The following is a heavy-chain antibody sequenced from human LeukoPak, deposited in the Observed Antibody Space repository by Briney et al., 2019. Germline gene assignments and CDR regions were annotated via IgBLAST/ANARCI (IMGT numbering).Heavy chain of an antibody. CDR2: ISSSGSTI. CDR1: GFAFRTYE. J-gene: IGHJ4*02. D-gene: IGHD3-16*02. V-gene: IGHV3-48*03. CDR3: ARESRAGYDYVWESYRYTGLDY. Sequence: GGSLRLSCAASGFAFRTYEVNWVRQAPGKGLEWVSYISSSGSTIYYADSVKGRFTISRDNAKNSLYLQMNSLRAEDTAVYYCARESRAGYDYVWESYRYTGLDYWGQGTLVTVSS.